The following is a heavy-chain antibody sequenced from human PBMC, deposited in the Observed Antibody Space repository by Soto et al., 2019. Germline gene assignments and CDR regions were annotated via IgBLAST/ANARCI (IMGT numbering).Heavy chain of an antibody. Sequence: QVQLQESGPGLVKPSETLSLTCTVSGGSISGHHWSWIRQPPGKGLEWIGYIHHSGPTNYNPALKSRVTISADTSKNQFSLKLTSVTAADTAVYYCASYLEGVGGRGSWGQGTLVTVSS. CDR1: GGSISGHH. V-gene: IGHV4-59*11. J-gene: IGHJ5*02. D-gene: IGHD3-10*01. CDR3: ASYLEGVGGRGS. CDR2: IHHSGPT.